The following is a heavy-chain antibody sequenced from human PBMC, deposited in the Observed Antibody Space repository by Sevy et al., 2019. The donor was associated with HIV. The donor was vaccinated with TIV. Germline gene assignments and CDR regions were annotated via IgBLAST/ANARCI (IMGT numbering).Heavy chain of an antibody. CDR2: IGSGGDA. Sequence: GGSLRLSCGASGFTFSSYDMHWVRQAAGKGLEWVSGIGSGGDAYYPGSVKGRFTISRENAKNSSYLQMNSLRAGDSDVYYCARSGGYSDYGMDVWGQGTTVTVSS. J-gene: IGHJ6*02. CDR1: GFTFSSYD. D-gene: IGHD5-12*01. CDR3: ARSGGYSDYGMDV. V-gene: IGHV3-13*01.